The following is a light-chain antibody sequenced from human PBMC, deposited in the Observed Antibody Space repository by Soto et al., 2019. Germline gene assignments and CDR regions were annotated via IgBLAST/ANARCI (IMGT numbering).Light chain of an antibody. CDR1: SSDIGGYKY. Sequence: QSALTQPASVSGSPGQSITISCTGTSSDIGGYKYVSWYRQYPGKAPKLMIYEVNNRPSGVSDRFSGSKSGNTASLTISGIQVEDEAIYYCNSYTVTSDVGIFGGGTKLTVL. CDR3: NSYTVTSDVGI. V-gene: IGLV2-14*01. J-gene: IGLJ1*01. CDR2: EVN.